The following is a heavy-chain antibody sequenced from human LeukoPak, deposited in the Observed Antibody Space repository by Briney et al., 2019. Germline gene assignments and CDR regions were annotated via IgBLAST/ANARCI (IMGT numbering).Heavy chain of an antibody. V-gene: IGHV3-23*01. Sequence: PGGSLRLSCAASGFTFSSYGMSWVRQAPGKGLEWVSAISGSGGSTYYADSVKGRFTISRVNSKNTLYLQMNCLRAEDTAVYYCAKSSHAFGAFDIWGQGTMVTVSS. D-gene: IGHD3-16*01. CDR3: AKSSHAFGAFDI. CDR1: GFTFSSYG. CDR2: ISGSGGST. J-gene: IGHJ3*02.